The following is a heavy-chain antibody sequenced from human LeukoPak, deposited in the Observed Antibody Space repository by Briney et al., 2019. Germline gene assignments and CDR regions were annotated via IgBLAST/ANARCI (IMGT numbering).Heavy chain of an antibody. CDR2: IHHGGTT. CDR3: AKKDYHYMDV. V-gene: IGHV4-4*02. Sequence: SETLSLTCAVSGGSITSGNWWTWVRQSPGKGLEWIGEIHHGGTTNYNPSLKSRVTISVDKPKNQFPLKLTSVTAADTAVYYCAKKDYHYMDVWGKGTTVTVSS. CDR1: GGSITSGNW. J-gene: IGHJ6*03.